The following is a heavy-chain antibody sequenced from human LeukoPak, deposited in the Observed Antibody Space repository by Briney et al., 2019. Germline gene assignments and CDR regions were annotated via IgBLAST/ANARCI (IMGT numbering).Heavy chain of an antibody. V-gene: IGHV7-4-1*02. CDR1: GYTFTNYA. Sequence: ASVKVSCKASGYTFTNYAINWVRQAPGQGLEWMGWINTNTGNPTYAQDFTGRFVLSLDTSVNTAYLEISSLKPEDTAVYYCARAAYCSDSSCYSWDWGQGTLVTVSS. CDR2: INTNTGNP. D-gene: IGHD2-15*01. J-gene: IGHJ4*02. CDR3: ARAAYCSDSSCYSWD.